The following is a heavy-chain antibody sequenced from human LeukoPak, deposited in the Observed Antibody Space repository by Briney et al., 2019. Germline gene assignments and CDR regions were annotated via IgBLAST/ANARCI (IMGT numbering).Heavy chain of an antibody. D-gene: IGHD1-26*01. V-gene: IGHV6-1*01. CDR3: ARSGSYYFSP. CDR1: GDSVSSNSVA. J-gene: IGHJ5*02. CDR2: TYYRSKWYN. Sequence: HSQTLSLTCAISGDSVSSNSVAWNWIRQSPSRGLEWLGRTYYRSKWYNDYAVSVKSRITINPGTSKNQFSLRLNSATPEDTAVYYCARSGSYYFSPWGQGTLVTVSS.